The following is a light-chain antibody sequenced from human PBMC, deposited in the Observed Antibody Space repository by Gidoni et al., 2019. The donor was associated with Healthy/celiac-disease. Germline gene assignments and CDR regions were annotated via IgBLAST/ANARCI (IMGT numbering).Light chain of an antibody. V-gene: IGKV1-5*03. CDR1: QSISSW. Sequence: DIHMTQPHSTLSASVGDRVTITCRASQSISSWLAWYQQKPGKAPKLLIYKASSLESGVPSRFSGSGSGTEFTLTISSLQPDDFATYYCQQYNSYSYTFGQGTKLEIK. CDR3: QQYNSYSYT. J-gene: IGKJ2*01. CDR2: KAS.